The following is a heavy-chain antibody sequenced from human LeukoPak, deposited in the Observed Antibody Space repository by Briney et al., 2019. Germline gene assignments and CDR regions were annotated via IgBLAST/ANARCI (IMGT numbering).Heavy chain of an antibody. CDR3: AREHSGYDFTSSGKDALDM. CDR2: INPKTGGT. J-gene: IGHJ3*02. CDR1: GYTFTAYY. V-gene: IGHV1-2*02. Sequence: ASVKVSCKTSGYTFTAYYFHWVRQAPGQGLEWMGWINPKTGGTNYAQKFQGRITMTRDTSISTLYMELRRLRSDDTAMYYCAREHSGYDFTSSGKDALDMWGQGTPVTVSS. D-gene: IGHD5-12*01.